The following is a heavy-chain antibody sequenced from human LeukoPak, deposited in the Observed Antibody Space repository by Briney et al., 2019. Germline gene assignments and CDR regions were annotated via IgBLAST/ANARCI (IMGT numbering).Heavy chain of an antibody. V-gene: IGHV5-51*01. CDR1: GFIFTTYW. CDR3: ARQPSNWGAYFDY. CDR2: SYLGDSDT. D-gene: IGHD7-27*01. J-gene: IGHJ4*02. Sequence: PGESLKISCKGSGFIFTTYWIGWVRQMPGKGLEWMGISYLGDSDTRYSPSFLGQVTMSADKSISTAYLQWSSLKASATAIYYCARQPSNWGAYFDYWGQGTLVTVSS.